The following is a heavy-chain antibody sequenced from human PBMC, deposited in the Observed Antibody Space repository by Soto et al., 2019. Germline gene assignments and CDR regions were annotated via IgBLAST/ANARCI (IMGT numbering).Heavy chain of an antibody. CDR1: GFTFSSYG. V-gene: IGHV3-21*01. J-gene: IGHJ4*02. CDR3: AREKMVRGVARPLDN. D-gene: IGHD3-10*01. CDR2: IRSGDTFI. Sequence: EVQLVESGGGLVEPGGSLRLSCAASGFTFSSYGMNWVRQAPGRGPEWVSSIRSGDTFIYYADSVKGRFTISRDSARVSLYLQMSGLRVEDTAVYYCAREKMVRGVARPLDNWGQGTLVTVSS.